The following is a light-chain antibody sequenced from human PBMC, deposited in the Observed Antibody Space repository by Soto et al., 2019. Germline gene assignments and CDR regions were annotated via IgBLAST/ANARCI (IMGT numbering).Light chain of an antibody. CDR1: SSDVGTYNL. V-gene: IGLV2-23*02. CDR3: CSYGGSSALPYV. Sequence: QSVLAQPASVSGSPAQSVTISCTGTSSDVGTYNLVSWYQQHPGKAPKLIIYEVTERPSGVSNRFSGSRFGNTASLTISGLLPEDDADYYCCSYGGSSALPYVFGTGTKVTVL. CDR2: EVT. J-gene: IGLJ1*01.